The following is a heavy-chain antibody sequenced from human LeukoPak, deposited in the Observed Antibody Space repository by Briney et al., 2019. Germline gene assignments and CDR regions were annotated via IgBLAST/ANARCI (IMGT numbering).Heavy chain of an antibody. CDR2: IYNSGST. V-gene: IGHV4-61*02. CDR3: ARDTTVTKDAFDI. CDR1: GGSISSGTYY. Sequence: SQTLSLTCTVSGGSISSGTYYWSWIRKPAGKGLEWIGRIYNSGSTKYNPSLKSRVAMSVDTSKNQFSLKLSSVTAADTAVYYCARDTTVTKDAFDIWGQGTMVTVSS. J-gene: IGHJ3*02. D-gene: IGHD4-17*01.